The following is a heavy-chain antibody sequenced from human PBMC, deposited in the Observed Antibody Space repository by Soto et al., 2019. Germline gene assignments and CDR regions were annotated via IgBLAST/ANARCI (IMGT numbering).Heavy chain of an antibody. CDR3: AKDPICSGGSCYQYFDY. V-gene: IGHV3-23*01. CDR1: GITFSSYA. D-gene: IGHD2-15*01. Sequence: GGSLRLSCAASGITFSSYAISWGRQAPGKGLEWVSAISGSGGSTYYADSVKGRFTISRDNSKNTLYLQMNSLRAEDTAVYYCAKDPICSGGSCYQYFDYWGQGTLVTVSS. CDR2: ISGSGGST. J-gene: IGHJ4*02.